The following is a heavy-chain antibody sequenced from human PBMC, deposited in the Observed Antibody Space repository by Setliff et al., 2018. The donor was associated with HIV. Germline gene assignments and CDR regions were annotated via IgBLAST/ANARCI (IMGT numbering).Heavy chain of an antibody. J-gene: IGHJ5*02. V-gene: IGHV1-2*02. CDR3: ARVSQYSSSWYVRWFDP. CDR1: GYTFTGYY. CDR2: INPNSGGT. Sequence: ASVKVSCKASGYTFTGYYIHWVRQAPGQGLEWMGWINPNSGGTNYAPKLQGRVTMTRDTSISTAYMEVSRLRSDDTAVYYCARVSQYSSSWYVRWFDPWGQGTLVTVSS. D-gene: IGHD6-13*01.